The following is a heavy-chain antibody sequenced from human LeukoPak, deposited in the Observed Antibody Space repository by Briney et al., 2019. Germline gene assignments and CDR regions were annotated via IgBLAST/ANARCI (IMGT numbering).Heavy chain of an antibody. Sequence: GGSLRLSCAASGFTFTTYWMGWVRQAPGKGLEWVANIKQDGSEKYYVDSVKGRFTISRDNVKNSLYLQMNSLRAEDTAVYYCARDHYDFWSGYYWFDYWGQGTLVTVSS. J-gene: IGHJ4*02. CDR3: ARDHYDFWSGYYWFDY. V-gene: IGHV3-7*01. D-gene: IGHD3-3*01. CDR2: IKQDGSEK. CDR1: GFTFTTYW.